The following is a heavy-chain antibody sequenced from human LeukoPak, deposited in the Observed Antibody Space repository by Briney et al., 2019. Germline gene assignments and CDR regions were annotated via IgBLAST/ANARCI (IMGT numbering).Heavy chain of an antibody. V-gene: IGHV1-46*01. CDR3: ARERNSRANRPLDF. Sequence: ASVKVSCRASGYTFTSYQVHWVRQAPGQGLEWMAMINPSGGRTNYAQKFEGRLSLTSDTSTSTVYMVLNSVTSGDTALYFCARERNSRANRPLDFWGQGTLVTVSS. CDR2: INPSGGRT. CDR1: GYTFTSYQ. D-gene: IGHD2/OR15-2a*01. J-gene: IGHJ4*02.